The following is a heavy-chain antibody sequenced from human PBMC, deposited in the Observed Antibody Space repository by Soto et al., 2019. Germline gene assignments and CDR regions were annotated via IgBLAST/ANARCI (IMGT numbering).Heavy chain of an antibody. Sequence: QVQLQESGPGLVKPSETLSLTCTVSGGSVSSGSYYWSWIRQPPGEGLEWIGYIYYTGSTNYNPSLKRRVTLSVDTSKNQFSLNLSSVTAADTAVYYCARAQGNYYDGSGVTFFSGYYFDYWGQGTLVTVSS. V-gene: IGHV4-61*01. J-gene: IGHJ4*02. CDR1: GGSVSSGSYY. D-gene: IGHD3-22*01. CDR3: ARAQGNYYDGSGVTFFSGYYFDY. CDR2: IYYTGST.